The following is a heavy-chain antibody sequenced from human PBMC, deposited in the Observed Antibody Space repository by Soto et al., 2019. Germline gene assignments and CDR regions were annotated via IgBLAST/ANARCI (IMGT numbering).Heavy chain of an antibody. Sequence: QVQLVQSGAEVKKPGASVTVSCKASGYTFSRHGISWVRQAPGQGLEWMAWSGNTNYAQKFQGRLTLTTNPSTRTAYMELRILRSDDTAVYYCARCADDFASVYSYEYWGQGTLGTVSS. V-gene: IGHV1-18*04. CDR3: ARCADDFASVYSYEY. CDR2: SGNT. D-gene: IGHD3-3*01. CDR1: GYTFSRHG. J-gene: IGHJ4*02.